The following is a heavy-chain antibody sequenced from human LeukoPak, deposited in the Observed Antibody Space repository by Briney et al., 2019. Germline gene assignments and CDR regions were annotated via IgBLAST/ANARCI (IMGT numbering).Heavy chain of an antibody. J-gene: IGHJ4*02. CDR2: IYYSGST. CDR1: GGYISSNY. D-gene: IGHD3-10*01. V-gene: IGHV4-59*01. Sequence: SETLSLTCTVSGGYISSNYWSWIRQPPGKGLEWIGYIYYSGSTNYNPSLKSRVTISVDTSKNQFSLKLSSVTAADTAVYYCARGTTYYYGSGSYLDYWGQGTLVTVSS. CDR3: ARGTTYYYGSGSYLDY.